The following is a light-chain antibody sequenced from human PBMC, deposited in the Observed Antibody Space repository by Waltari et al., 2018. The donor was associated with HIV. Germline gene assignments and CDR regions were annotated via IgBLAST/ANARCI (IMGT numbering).Light chain of an antibody. Sequence: QSALTQPRSVSGSPGQSVTLSCTGTSSDVGLYNYVSWYKQYPGKAPKIIIYDVYKRPSWVPDRFSCAKSGTTASLPISGLQTEDEADYYCGSYVGRYSWVVGRGTELTVL. J-gene: IGLJ3*02. CDR2: DVY. CDR3: GSYVGRYSWV. V-gene: IGLV2-11*01. CDR1: SSDVGLYNY.